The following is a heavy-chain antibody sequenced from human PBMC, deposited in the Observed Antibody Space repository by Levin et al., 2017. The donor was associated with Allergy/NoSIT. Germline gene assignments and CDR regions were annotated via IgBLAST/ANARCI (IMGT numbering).Heavy chain of an antibody. CDR1: GFIFSSYW. J-gene: IGHJ5*02. Sequence: PGGSLRLSCAASGFIFSSYWMTWVRQAPGKGLEWVAYINQDGSEKYYVDSVKGRFTISRDNAKNSLYLQMSSLKGEDTAVYYCARNQVNSSPGFDPWGQGTLVTVSS. CDR3: ARNQVNSSPGFDP. V-gene: IGHV3-7*04. D-gene: IGHD6-13*01. CDR2: INQDGSEK.